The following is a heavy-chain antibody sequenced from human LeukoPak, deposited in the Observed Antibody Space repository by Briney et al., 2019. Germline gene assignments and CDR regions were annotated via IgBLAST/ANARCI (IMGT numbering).Heavy chain of an antibody. Sequence: GASVKVSCKASGGTFSSYAISWVRQAPGQGLEWMGRIVPILGIANYAQKFQGRVTITADKSTSTAYMELSSLRSEDTAVYYCALDSSGYFDIWGQGTMVTVSS. CDR2: IVPILGIA. V-gene: IGHV1-69*04. CDR3: ALDSSGYFDI. D-gene: IGHD3-22*01. J-gene: IGHJ3*02. CDR1: GGTFSSYA.